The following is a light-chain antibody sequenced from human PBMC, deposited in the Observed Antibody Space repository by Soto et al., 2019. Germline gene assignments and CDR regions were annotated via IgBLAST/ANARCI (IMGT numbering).Light chain of an antibody. CDR2: VGTGGSVG. CDR1: SGYSNYE. V-gene: IGLV9-49*03. J-gene: IGLJ3*02. Sequence: QAVVIQPPSASASLGASCTLTCTLSSGYSNYEVTWYQQRPGKGPRFVMRVGTGGSVGSKGDGIPDRFSVVGSGLNRYLTIHNIQEEDESDYHCGADHGSGSNFVWVFGGGTKLTVL. CDR3: GADHGSGSNFVWV.